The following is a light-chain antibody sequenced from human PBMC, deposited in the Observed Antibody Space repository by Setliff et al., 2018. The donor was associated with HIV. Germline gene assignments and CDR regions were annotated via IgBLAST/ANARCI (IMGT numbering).Light chain of an antibody. CDR2: EVS. Sequence: QSALTQSASVSGSPGQSITISCTGTSSDVGAYDYVSWYQKHPGKAPKLKIYEVSNRPSGVSSRFSGSKSGDTASLTISGLQPEDDADYYCTPYTTSSAPLVFGSGTKVTVL. CDR1: SSDVGAYDY. V-gene: IGLV2-14*01. J-gene: IGLJ1*01. CDR3: TPYTTSSAPLV.